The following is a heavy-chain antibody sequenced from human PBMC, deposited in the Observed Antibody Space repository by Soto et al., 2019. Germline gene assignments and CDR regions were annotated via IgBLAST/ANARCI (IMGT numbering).Heavy chain of an antibody. V-gene: IGHV3-33*08. CDR1: GFTFSSYV. J-gene: IGHJ6*02. CDR3: AREDCSSTSCYPPNQTMDV. D-gene: IGHD2-2*01. CDR2: IWYDGSNK. Sequence: GGSLRLSCAASGFTFSSYVMHWVRQAPGKGLEWVAVIWYDGSNKYYADSVKGRFTISRDNSKNTLYLQMNSLRAEDTAVYYCAREDCSSTSCYPPNQTMDVWGQGTKVTVSS.